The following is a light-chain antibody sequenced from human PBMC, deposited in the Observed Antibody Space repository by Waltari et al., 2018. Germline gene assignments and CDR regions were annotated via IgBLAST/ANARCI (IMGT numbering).Light chain of an antibody. J-gene: IGLJ2*01. CDR3: SSYAGSNIVV. CDR2: EVT. V-gene: IGLV2-8*01. Sequence: QSALSQHPSASGSPGQYVPISCPATSSVVGGYTYVSWYQQHPGNAPKFVIYEVTKRPSGVPDRFSGSKSGNTASLTVSGLQGEDEAYYYCSSYAGSNIVVFGGGTKLTVL. CDR1: SSVVGGYTY.